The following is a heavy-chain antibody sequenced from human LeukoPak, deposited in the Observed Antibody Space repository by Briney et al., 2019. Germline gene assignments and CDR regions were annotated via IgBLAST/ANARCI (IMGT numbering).Heavy chain of an antibody. CDR1: GFTFSDYY. D-gene: IGHD2-2*01. CDR2: ISSSGSTI. J-gene: IGHJ4*02. Sequence: GGSLRLSCAASGFTFSDYYMSWIRQAPGKGLEGVSYISSSGSTIYYADSVKGRFTISRDNAKNSLYLQMNSLRAEDTAVYYCATIDCSSTSCYASPPYYFDYWGQGTLVTVSS. V-gene: IGHV3-11*01. CDR3: ATIDCSSTSCYASPPYYFDY.